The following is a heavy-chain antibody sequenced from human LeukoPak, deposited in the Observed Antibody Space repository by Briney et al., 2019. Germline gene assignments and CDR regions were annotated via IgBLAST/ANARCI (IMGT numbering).Heavy chain of an antibody. V-gene: IGHV4-39*07. J-gene: IGHJ3*02. CDR3: ASRDGYNYDDAFDI. CDR2: IYYSGST. CDR1: GGSISSSSYY. D-gene: IGHD5-24*01. Sequence: PSETLSLTCTVSGGSISSSSYYWGWIRQPPGKGLEWIGSIYYSGSTYYNPSLKSRVTISVDTSKNQFSLKLSSVTAADTAVYYCASRDGYNYDDAFDIWGQGTMVTVSS.